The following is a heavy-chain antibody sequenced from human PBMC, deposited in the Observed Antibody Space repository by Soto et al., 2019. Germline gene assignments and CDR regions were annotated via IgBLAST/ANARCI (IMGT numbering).Heavy chain of an antibody. D-gene: IGHD5-18*01. V-gene: IGHV1-69*06. Sequence: SVKVSCKASGGTFSSYAISWVRPAPGQGLEWMGGIIPIFGTANYAQKFQGRVTITADKSTSKAYMELSSLRSEDTAGYYCARDERGYSRYYGMDVWGEGTTVTVSS. J-gene: IGHJ6*04. CDR1: GGTFSSYA. CDR3: ARDERGYSRYYGMDV. CDR2: IIPIFGTA.